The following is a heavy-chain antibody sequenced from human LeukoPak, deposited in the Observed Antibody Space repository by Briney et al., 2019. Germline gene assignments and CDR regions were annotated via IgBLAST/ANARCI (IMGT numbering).Heavy chain of an antibody. J-gene: IGHJ5*02. Sequence: PSETLSLTGAVYGGSFSGYYWSWIRQPPGKGLEWIGEINHSGSTNYNPSLKSRVTISVDTSKNQFSLTLSSVTAADTAVYYCASGSSSSWFDPWGQGTLVTVSS. CDR1: GGSFSGYY. CDR2: INHSGST. V-gene: IGHV4-34*01. CDR3: ASGSSSSWFDP. D-gene: IGHD6-6*01.